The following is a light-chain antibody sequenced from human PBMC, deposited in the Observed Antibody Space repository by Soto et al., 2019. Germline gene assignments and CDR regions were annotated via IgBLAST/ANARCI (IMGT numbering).Light chain of an antibody. CDR1: QVMRNE. Sequence: DIQMTQSPSSLSAAVGDRVTITCRASQVMRNELIWYQQKPGKAPKRLFDTASPLQTGVPSRFSGSGSGTEFTLTISSLQPADFATYYCLQYNSYPRTFGPGTKVEIK. CDR2: TAS. J-gene: IGKJ1*01. CDR3: LQYNSYPRT. V-gene: IGKV1-17*01.